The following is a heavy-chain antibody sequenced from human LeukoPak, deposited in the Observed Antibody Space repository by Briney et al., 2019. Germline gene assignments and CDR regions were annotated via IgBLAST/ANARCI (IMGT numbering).Heavy chain of an antibody. D-gene: IGHD3-10*01. V-gene: IGHV4-38-2*01. J-gene: IGHJ4*02. CDR3: ARQHPPPRISLVRGVEY. CDR2: NYQLGNT. CDR1: GYSISSAYY. Sequence: SETLSLTCAVSGYSISSAYYWGWLRQPPGKGLEWIGTNYQLGNTYYNPSLKSRVTISVDTSKNQFSLNVSSVTAADTAVYYCARQHPPPRISLVRGVEYWGQGTLVTVSS.